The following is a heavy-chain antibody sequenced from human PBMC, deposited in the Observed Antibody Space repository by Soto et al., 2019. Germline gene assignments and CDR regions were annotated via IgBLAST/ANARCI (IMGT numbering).Heavy chain of an antibody. D-gene: IGHD5-18*01. J-gene: IGHJ4*02. CDR3: AKVGVSTASAIDD. Sequence: GFERLCCXASGFIFSSYGLCWVRPAPGKGLEWVSIINPSGDSTLYADFVKGRFTISRDNSKNTVNLQMNILSDGDTAVYLCAKVGVSTASAIDDWGQGTLVTVSS. CDR2: INPSGDST. CDR1: GFIFSSYG. V-gene: IGHV3-23*01.